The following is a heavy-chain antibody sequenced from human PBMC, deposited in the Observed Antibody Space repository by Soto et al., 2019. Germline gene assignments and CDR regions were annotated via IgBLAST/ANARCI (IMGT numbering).Heavy chain of an antibody. CDR1: GFTFSAFD. CDR3: ARQASYWHGGGGWFDP. CDR2: IGTQHDT. J-gene: IGHJ5*02. D-gene: IGHD2-8*02. V-gene: IGHV3-13*01. Sequence: EVQLVESGGGLVQPGGSLRLSCAAPGFTFSAFDMHWVRQTTGKGLEWVAAIGTQHDTYYPDSVKGRFTISRENAKNSLYLQMNSLRAGDTAVYYCARQASYWHGGGGWFDPWGQGTLVTVSS.